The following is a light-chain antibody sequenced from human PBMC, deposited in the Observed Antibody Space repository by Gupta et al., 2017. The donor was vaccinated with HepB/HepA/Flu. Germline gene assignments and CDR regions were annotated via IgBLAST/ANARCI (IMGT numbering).Light chain of an antibody. CDR3: CSYAGTYTKV. J-gene: IGLJ2*01. V-gene: IGLV2-11*01. CDR2: DVN. Sequence: QSALTQPRSVSGSPGQSVTIPCTGTSSDVGGYNYVSWYQQHPGKAPKVMIYDVNKRPSGVPERFSGSKSGNTASLTISGLQAEDEADYYCCSYAGTYTKVFGGGTKLTVL. CDR1: SSDVGGYNY.